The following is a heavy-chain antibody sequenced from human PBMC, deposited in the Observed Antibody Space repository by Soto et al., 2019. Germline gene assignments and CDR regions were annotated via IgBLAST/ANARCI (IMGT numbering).Heavy chain of an antibody. J-gene: IGHJ5*02. D-gene: IGHD2-15*01. V-gene: IGHV4-31*03. Sequence: QVQLQESGPGLVKPSQTLSLTCTVSGGSISSGGYFWSWIRQHPGKGLEWIGYIYYSGSTYYNPSLKSRVTISVDTSKNQFSLKLTSVTAADTAVYYCVREDGGYCSGGSCIQTNSFDPWGQGTRVTVSS. CDR3: VREDGGYCSGGSCIQTNSFDP. CDR1: GGSISSGGYF. CDR2: IYYSGST.